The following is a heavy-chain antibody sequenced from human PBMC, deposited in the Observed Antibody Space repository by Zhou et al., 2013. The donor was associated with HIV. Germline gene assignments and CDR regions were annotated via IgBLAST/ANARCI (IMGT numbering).Heavy chain of an antibody. J-gene: IGHJ5*02. D-gene: IGHD6-13*01. V-gene: IGHV1-69*12. Sequence: QVQLVQSGAEVKKPGSSVKVSCKASGGTFTRDAMSWVRQAPGRGLEWMGGIIPIFGTANYAQKFQGRVTITADESTSTAYMELSSLRSEDTAVYYCAQAGLPGWFDPWGQGTLVTVSS. CDR1: GGTFTRDA. CDR2: IIPIFGTA. CDR3: AQAGLPGWFDP.